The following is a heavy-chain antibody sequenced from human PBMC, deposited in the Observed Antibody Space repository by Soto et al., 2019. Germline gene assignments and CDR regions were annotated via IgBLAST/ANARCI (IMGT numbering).Heavy chain of an antibody. CDR3: ARQLGYCSGGSCYFDY. Sequence: GESLKISCKPSGYNFINYWIGWVRQMPGKGLEWMGIIYPGDPDTRYSPSFQGQVTISADKSISTAYLQWSSLKASDTAMYYCARQLGYCSGGSCYFDYWGQGTLVTVSS. CDR2: IYPGDPDT. D-gene: IGHD2-15*01. J-gene: IGHJ4*02. CDR1: GYNFINYW. V-gene: IGHV5-51*01.